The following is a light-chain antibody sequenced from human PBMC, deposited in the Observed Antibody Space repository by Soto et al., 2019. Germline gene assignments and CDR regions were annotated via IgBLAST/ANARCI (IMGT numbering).Light chain of an antibody. CDR3: QHYNDRPRT. J-gene: IGKJ4*01. Sequence: EILMTQSPATLSVSPGERATLSCRASQSVASTVAWYQQKPGQAPRLLMYDASTRASGISARFSGRGSGTEFTLSISSLQSEDFAVYSCQHYNDRPRTFGGGTKVDIK. CDR1: QSVAST. CDR2: DAS. V-gene: IGKV3-15*01.